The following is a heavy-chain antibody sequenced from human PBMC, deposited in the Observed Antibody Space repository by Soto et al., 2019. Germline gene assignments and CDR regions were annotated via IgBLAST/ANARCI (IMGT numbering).Heavy chain of an antibody. CDR1: GYSFTSYW. CDR2: IYPGDSDT. CDR3: ARLVGDILTGYYTGYYYVMDV. J-gene: IGHJ6*02. V-gene: IGHV5-51*01. Sequence: GESLKISCKGSGYSFTSYWIGWVRQMPGKGLEWMGIIYPGDSDTRYSPSFQGQVTISADKSISTAYLQWSSLKASDTAMYYCARLVGDILTGYYTGYYYVMDVWGQGTKVTVSS. D-gene: IGHD3-9*01.